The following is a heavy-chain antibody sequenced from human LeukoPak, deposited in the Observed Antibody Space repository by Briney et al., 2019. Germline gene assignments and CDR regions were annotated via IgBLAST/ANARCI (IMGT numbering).Heavy chain of an antibody. D-gene: IGHD1-26*01. CDR1: GFSVSNNY. CDR3: AKDQRWESPHYLDS. J-gene: IGHJ4*02. Sequence: GGSLRLSCVVSGFSVSNNYMSWVRQAPGKGLEWVSIIYTAGSTYYADSVKGRFTISRDNSKNTLYVQMNSLRDEDTALYYCAKDQRWESPHYLDSWGQGTLVTVSS. V-gene: IGHV3-53*01. CDR2: IYTAGST.